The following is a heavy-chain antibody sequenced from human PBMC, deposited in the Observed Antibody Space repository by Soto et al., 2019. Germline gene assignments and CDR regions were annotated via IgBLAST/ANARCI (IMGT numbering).Heavy chain of an antibody. J-gene: IGHJ3*01. Sequence: QVLLQESGPGLVKPSETLSLTATVSGASISKTGLYWSWIRQPPGKGLEWIGYIYSSGSTTYNSSPKSRVTISLDTSKNQVSLNLTSVTAADTAMYYCARTTGSRSLEVWGHGTMVSVSS. D-gene: IGHD3-9*01. CDR2: IYSSGST. CDR1: GASISKTGLY. V-gene: IGHV4-61*08. CDR3: ARTTGSRSLEV.